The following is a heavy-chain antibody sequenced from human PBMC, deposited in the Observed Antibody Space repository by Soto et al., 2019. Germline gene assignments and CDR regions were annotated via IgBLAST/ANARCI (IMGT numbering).Heavy chain of an antibody. CDR1: GSSISSGDYH. V-gene: IGHV4-30-4*01. CDR2: IYGSGST. D-gene: IGHD3-3*01. CDR3: AREPPYYDFWSGYMITMDV. Sequence: SETLSLTCTVSGSSISSGDYHWSWIRQPPGKGLEWIGYIYGSGSTYYNPSLKSRVTISVDASKNQLSLKLTSVTAADTAVYYCAREPPYYDFWSGYMITMDVWGQGTTVTVSS. J-gene: IGHJ6*02.